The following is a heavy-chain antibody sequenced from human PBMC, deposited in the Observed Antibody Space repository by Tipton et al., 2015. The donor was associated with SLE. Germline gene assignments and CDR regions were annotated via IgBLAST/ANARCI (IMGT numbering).Heavy chain of an antibody. V-gene: IGHV4-59*01. CDR2: IYYSGST. D-gene: IGHD6-19*01. CDR3: ARSGTARIAGAGPAFDI. J-gene: IGHJ3*02. Sequence: TLSVTCTVSGGSISSYYWSWIRQPPGKGLEWIGYIYYSGSTNYNPSLKSRVTISVDTSKNQFPLKLSSVTAADTAVYYCARSGTARIAGAGPAFDIWGQGTMVTVSS. CDR1: GGSISSYY.